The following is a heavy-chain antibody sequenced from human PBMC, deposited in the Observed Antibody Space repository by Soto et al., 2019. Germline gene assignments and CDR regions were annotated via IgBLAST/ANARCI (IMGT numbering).Heavy chain of an antibody. CDR3: ARHTYSASSWLDP. CDR2: IYYSGNT. V-gene: IGHV4-30-4*01. CDR1: GGSTSSDNY. D-gene: IGHD5-12*01. J-gene: IGHJ5*02. Sequence: SETLSLTCTVSGGSTSSDNYWSGIRQPPGKGLEWIGHIYYSGNTDYNPSLKSRLAISIDTSKNQFSLKLSSVTASDTAIVYCARHTYSASSWLDPWGQGTLVTVSS.